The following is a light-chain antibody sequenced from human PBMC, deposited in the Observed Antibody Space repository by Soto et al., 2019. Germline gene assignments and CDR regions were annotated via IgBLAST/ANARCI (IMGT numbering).Light chain of an antibody. V-gene: IGKV2-28*01. Sequence: DIVMTQSPLSLPVTPGEPASISCRSSQSLLHSNGYNYLDWYLQKPGQSPQLLIYLGSNRASGVPDRLSGSGSGTDFILKISRVEAEDVGVYYCMQALQTPFTFGPGTKVDIK. J-gene: IGKJ3*01. CDR3: MQALQTPFT. CDR2: LGS. CDR1: QSLLHSNGYNY.